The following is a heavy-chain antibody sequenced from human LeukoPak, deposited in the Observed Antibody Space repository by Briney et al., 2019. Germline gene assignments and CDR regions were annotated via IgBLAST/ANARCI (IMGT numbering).Heavy chain of an antibody. CDR1: GLTFNSYA. D-gene: IGHD3-10*01. J-gene: IGHJ4*02. Sequence: GGSLRLSCAASGLTFNSYAMSWVRQAPGKGLEWVSAVSGSGSSTYYADSVKGRFTISRDNSKNTLYLQMNSLRAEDTAVYYCAREVAIGVIDYWGQGTLVTVSS. CDR3: AREVAIGVIDY. CDR2: VSGSGSST. V-gene: IGHV3-23*01.